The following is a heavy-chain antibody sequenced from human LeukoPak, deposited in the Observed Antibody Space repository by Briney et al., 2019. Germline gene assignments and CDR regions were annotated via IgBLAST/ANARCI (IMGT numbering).Heavy chain of an antibody. Sequence: ASVKVSCKASGYTFSNYAMNWVRQAPGQGLEWMGWINTNTGNPTYAQGFTGRFVFSLDTSVSTAYLQISSLKAEDTAVYYCARDSGNDYVWGSYPHTDYWGQGTLVTVSS. CDR3: ARDSGNDYVWGSYPHTDY. V-gene: IGHV7-4-1*02. J-gene: IGHJ4*02. CDR1: GYTFSNYA. D-gene: IGHD3-16*02. CDR2: INTNTGNP.